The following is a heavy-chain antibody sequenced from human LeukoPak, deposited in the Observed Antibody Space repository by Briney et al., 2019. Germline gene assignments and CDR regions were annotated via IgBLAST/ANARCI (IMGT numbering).Heavy chain of an antibody. D-gene: IGHD3-10*01. V-gene: IGHV3-15*01. Sequence: GGSLSLSCAVSGFTFMTAWMSWVRHAPGKGVEGVGRIKNNGDGGTTDYAAPVKERFTITTDDSKNMLYLEMSRLKIEDTAVYYCIPHGFRVLEYWGQGALVTVSS. CDR1: GFTFMTAW. CDR2: IKNNGDGGTT. J-gene: IGHJ4*02. CDR3: IPHGFRVLEY.